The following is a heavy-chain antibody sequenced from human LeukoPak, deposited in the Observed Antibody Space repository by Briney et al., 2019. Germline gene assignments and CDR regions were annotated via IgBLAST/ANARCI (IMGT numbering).Heavy chain of an antibody. J-gene: IGHJ1*01. Sequence: TPSETLSLTCAVSGGSISSGGYSWSWIRQPPGKGLEWIGYIYHSGSTYYNPSLKSRVTISVDRSENQFSLKLSSVTAADTAVYYCARGAGCSSTSCYALYFQHWGQGTLVTVSS. CDR2: IYHSGST. CDR3: ARGAGCSSTSCYALYFQH. V-gene: IGHV4-30-2*01. CDR1: GGSISSGGYS. D-gene: IGHD2-2*01.